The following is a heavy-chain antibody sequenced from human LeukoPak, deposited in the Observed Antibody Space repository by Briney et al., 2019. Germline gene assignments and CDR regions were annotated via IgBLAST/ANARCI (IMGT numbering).Heavy chain of an antibody. CDR3: ARPANYDYVWGSYRPRKIWYFDL. CDR2: INHSGST. D-gene: IGHD3-16*02. CDR1: GGSFSGYY. J-gene: IGHJ2*01. V-gene: IGHV4-34*01. Sequence: SETLSLTCAVYGGSFSGYYWSWIRQPPGKGLEWIGEINHSGSTNYNPSLKSRVTISVDTSKNQFSLKLSSVTAADTAVYYCARPANYDYVWGSYRPRKIWYFDLWGRGTLVTVSS.